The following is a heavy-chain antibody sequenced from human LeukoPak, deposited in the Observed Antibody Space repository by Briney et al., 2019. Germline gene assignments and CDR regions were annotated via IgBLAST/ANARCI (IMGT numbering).Heavy chain of an antibody. D-gene: IGHD4-17*01. J-gene: IGHJ4*02. Sequence: GASVKVSCKTSGYPFSDYGISWVRQAPGQGLEWMGWISAYNGNTNYAQKLQGRVTMTTDTSTNTAYMELRSLRSDDTAVYYCARTSPVTTLKYWGQGTLVTVSS. CDR1: GYPFSDYG. CDR2: ISAYNGNT. CDR3: ARTSPVTTLKY. V-gene: IGHV1-18*01.